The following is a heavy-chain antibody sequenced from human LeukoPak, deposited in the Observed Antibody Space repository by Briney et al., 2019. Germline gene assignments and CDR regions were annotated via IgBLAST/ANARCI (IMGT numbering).Heavy chain of an antibody. J-gene: IGHJ4*02. CDR3: AKASDYSNYAFDY. V-gene: IGHV3-23*01. CDR2: ISGSGGST. Sequence: PGGSLRLSCAASGFTFSTYAMSWVRQAPGKGLEWVSSISGSGGSTSYADSVKGRFIISRDNSKNTLYLQMNSLRVEDTAVYYCAKASDYSNYAFDYWGQGTLVTVSS. CDR1: GFTFSTYA. D-gene: IGHD4-4*01.